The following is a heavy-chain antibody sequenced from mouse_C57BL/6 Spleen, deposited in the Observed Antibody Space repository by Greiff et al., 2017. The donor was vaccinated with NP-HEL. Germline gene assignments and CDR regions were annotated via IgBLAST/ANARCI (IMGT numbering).Heavy chain of an antibody. V-gene: IGHV5-4*01. CDR2: ISDGGSYT. J-gene: IGHJ2*01. Sequence: EVKLVESGGGLVKPGGSLKLSCAASGFTFSSYAMSWVRQTPEKRLEWVATISDGGSYTYYPDNVKGRFTISRDNAKNNLYLQMSHLKSEDTAMYYCARDRGVTTSYFDYWGQGTTLTVSS. D-gene: IGHD2-1*01. CDR3: ARDRGVTTSYFDY. CDR1: GFTFSSYA.